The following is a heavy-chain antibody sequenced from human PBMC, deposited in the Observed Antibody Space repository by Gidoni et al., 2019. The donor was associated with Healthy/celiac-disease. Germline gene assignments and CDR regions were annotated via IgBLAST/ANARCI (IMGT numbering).Heavy chain of an antibody. V-gene: IGHV1-46*01. Sequence: QVQLVQSGAEVKKPGASVKVSCKASGYNFTSYYMHWVRQAPGQGLAWMGIINPSGGSTSYAQKFQGRVTMTRDTSTSTVYMELSSLRSEDTAVYYCATYDSSGNDAFDIWGQGTMVTVSS. D-gene: IGHD3-22*01. CDR2: INPSGGST. CDR1: GYNFTSYY. CDR3: ATYDSSGNDAFDI. J-gene: IGHJ3*02.